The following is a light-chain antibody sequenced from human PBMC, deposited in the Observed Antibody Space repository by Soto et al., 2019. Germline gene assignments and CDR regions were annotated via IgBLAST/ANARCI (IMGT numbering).Light chain of an antibody. CDR2: DAS. V-gene: IGKV1-5*01. CDR1: QSISSW. CDR3: QQYNSYSIT. J-gene: IGKJ5*01. Sequence: DIQITQSPSTLSASVGDRVTITCRASQSISSWLAWYQQKPGKAPKLLIYDASSLESGVPSRFSGSGSGTEFTLTISSLQPDDCATYYCQQYNSYSITFGQGTRLEI.